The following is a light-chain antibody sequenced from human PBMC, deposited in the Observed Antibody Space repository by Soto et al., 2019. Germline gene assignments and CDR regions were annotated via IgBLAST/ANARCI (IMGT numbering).Light chain of an antibody. CDR1: QSVSSNY. J-gene: IGKJ4*01. V-gene: IGKV3D-20*02. Sequence: EIVLTQSPGTLSLSPGERATLSCRASQSVSSNYLAWYQQKPGQAPRLLIYGASSRATGIPDRFSGSESGTDFTLSISRLEPEDFAVYYCQHRANWPITFGGGTKVEIK. CDR2: GAS. CDR3: QHRANWPIT.